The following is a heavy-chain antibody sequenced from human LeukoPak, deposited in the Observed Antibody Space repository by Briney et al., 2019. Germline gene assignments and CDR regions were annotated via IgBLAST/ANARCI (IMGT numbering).Heavy chain of an antibody. CDR3: ARDFRFIAVAGSFDY. J-gene: IGHJ4*02. CDR1: GDSLRKSTFY. Sequence: SETLSLTCTVSGDSLRKSTFYWVWIRQPPGKGLEWIGSIYYSGGADYNPSLQSRVTISVDTSKNEFSLKVRSVTAADTAVYYCARDFRFIAVAGSFDYWGQGTLVTVSS. V-gene: IGHV4-39*07. CDR2: IYYSGGA. D-gene: IGHD6-19*01.